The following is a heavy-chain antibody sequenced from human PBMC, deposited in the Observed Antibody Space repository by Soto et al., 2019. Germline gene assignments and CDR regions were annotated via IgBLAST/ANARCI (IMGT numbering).Heavy chain of an antibody. CDR2: IIPIFGTA. D-gene: IGHD3-9*01. V-gene: IGHV1-69*01. Sequence: QVQLVQSGAEVKKPGSSVKVSCKASGGTFSSYAISWVRQAPGQGLEWMGGIIPIFGTANYAQKFQGRVTSTADESTSTAYMELSSMRSEDTAVYYCARGRNYDILTGYYQGSMDVWGQGTTVTVSS. J-gene: IGHJ6*02. CDR1: GGTFSSYA. CDR3: ARGRNYDILTGYYQGSMDV.